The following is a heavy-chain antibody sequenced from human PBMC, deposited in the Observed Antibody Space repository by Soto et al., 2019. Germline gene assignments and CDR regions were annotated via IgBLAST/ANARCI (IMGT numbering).Heavy chain of an antibody. CDR3: ARAASGSWFDP. Sequence: QLQLQESGSGLVKPSQTLSLTCAVSGGSISSGGYSWSWIRQPPGKGLEWIGYIYHSGSTYYNPSLKSRVTIAVDRSKNQSSLKLSSVTAADTAVYYCARAASGSWFDPWGQGTLVTVSS. V-gene: IGHV4-30-2*01. J-gene: IGHJ5*02. CDR1: GGSISSGGYS. CDR2: IYHSGST. D-gene: IGHD2-15*01.